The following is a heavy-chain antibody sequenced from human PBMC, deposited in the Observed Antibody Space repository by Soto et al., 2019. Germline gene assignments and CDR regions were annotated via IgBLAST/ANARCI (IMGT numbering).Heavy chain of an antibody. D-gene: IGHD3-3*01. V-gene: IGHV3-64D*08. J-gene: IGHJ6*02. CDR1: GFTFSSYA. CDR3: VKVVVPAAEHDFWSGPYYYYYGMDV. CDR2: ISSNGGST. Sequence: GGSLRLSCSASGFTFSSYAMHWVRQAPGKGLEYVSAISSNGGSTYYADSVKGRFTISRDNSKNTLYLQMSSMRAEDTAVYYCVKVVVPAAEHDFWSGPYYYYYGMDVWGQGTTVTVSS.